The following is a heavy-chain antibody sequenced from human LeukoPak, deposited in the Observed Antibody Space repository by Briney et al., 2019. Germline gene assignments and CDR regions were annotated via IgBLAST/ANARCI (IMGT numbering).Heavy chain of an antibody. CDR3: ARKRLTYGFDY. J-gene: IGHJ4*02. D-gene: IGHD4-17*01. Sequence: PGGSLRLSCAASGFTFSDYGMHWVRQAPGKGLEWVAVIYYGGSIEYYADSVRGRFTISRDNSKKTLYLQMNSLRPEDTAVYYCARKRLTYGFDYWGQGTLVTVSS. CDR2: IYYGGSIE. CDR1: GFTFSDYG. V-gene: IGHV3-30*03.